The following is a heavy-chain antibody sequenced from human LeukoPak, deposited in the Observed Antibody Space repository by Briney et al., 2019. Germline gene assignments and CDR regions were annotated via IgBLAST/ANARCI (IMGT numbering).Heavy chain of an antibody. V-gene: IGHV4-30-4*07. J-gene: IGHJ4*02. D-gene: IGHD6-19*01. CDR3: ARGISSGWSRAVGY. Sequence: PSQTLSLTCAVSGVSISSGGYSWSWIRQPPGKGLEWIGYIYYSGSTNYNPSLKSRVTISVDTSKNQFSLKLSSVTAADTAVYYCARGISSGWSRAVGYWGQGTLVTVSS. CDR1: GVSISSGGYS. CDR2: IYYSGST.